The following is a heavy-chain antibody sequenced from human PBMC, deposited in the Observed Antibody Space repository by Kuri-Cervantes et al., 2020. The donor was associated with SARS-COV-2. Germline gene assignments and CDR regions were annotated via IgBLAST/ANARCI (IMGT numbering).Heavy chain of an antibody. J-gene: IGHJ4*02. Sequence: ASVKVSCKASGYTFTSYAMHWVRQAPGQRLEWMGGFDPEDGETIYAQKFQGRVTMTEDTSTDTAYMELSSLRSEDTAVYYCATAPAYSGRALLAYWGQGTLVTVSS. D-gene: IGHD1-26*01. V-gene: IGHV1-24*01. CDR3: ATAPAYSGRALLAY. CDR2: FDPEDGET. CDR1: GYTFTSYA.